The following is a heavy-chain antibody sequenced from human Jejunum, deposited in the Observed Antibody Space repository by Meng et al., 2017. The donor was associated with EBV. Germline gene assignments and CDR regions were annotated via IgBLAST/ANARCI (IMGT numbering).Heavy chain of an antibody. V-gene: IGHV4-4*02. CDR3: ARASSERLLDY. CDR2: INQVGST. Sequence: QGHLQESGPDLLKPSGPLSLTCAVSTAFISSYEWWSWVRQPPGKGLEWLGEINQVGSTYYNPSLKSRVTISIDTSKRQFSLRLNSMTAADTAVYYCARASSERLLDYWGQGTLVTVSS. J-gene: IGHJ4*02. CDR1: TAFISSYEW. D-gene: IGHD1-14*01.